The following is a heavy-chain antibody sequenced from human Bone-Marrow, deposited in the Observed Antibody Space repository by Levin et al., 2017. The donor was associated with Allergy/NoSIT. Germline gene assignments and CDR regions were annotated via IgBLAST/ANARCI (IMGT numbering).Heavy chain of an antibody. Sequence: SETLSLTCTISGGSISTYYWSWIRQPPGKEPEWIGYIHHSGITDYSPSLKSRVTISLDTSKNQFSLRLNYVNAADTAVYYCARGGGLLLWFGGDAFDIWGQGTMVTVSS. CDR1: GGSISTYY. CDR2: IHHSGIT. CDR3: ARGGGLLLWFGGDAFDI. D-gene: IGHD3-10*01. V-gene: IGHV4-59*01. J-gene: IGHJ3*02.